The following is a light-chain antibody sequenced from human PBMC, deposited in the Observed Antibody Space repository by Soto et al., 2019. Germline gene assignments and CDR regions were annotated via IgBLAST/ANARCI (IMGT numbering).Light chain of an antibody. CDR3: QQFSSYPLT. J-gene: IGKJ4*01. V-gene: IGKV3-11*01. CDR2: DAS. Sequence: EFVFTQSPATLSLSPGERATLSCRASQSVSSYLAWYQQKPGQAPRLLIYDASNRATGIPDRFSGGGSGTDFTLTISRLEPEDFAVYYCQQFSSYPLTFGGGTKV. CDR1: QSVSSY.